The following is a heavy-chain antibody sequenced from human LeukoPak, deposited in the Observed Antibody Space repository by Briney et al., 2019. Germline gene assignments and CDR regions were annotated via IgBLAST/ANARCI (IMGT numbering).Heavy chain of an antibody. CDR2: IDPSDSYT. Sequence: GESLKISCKGSGYSFTSYWISWVRQMPGKGLEWMGRIDPSDSYTNYSPSFQGHVTISADKSISTAYLQWSSLKASDTAMYYCGRIIDPDYYDAFDIWGQGTMVTVSS. CDR1: GYSFTSYW. J-gene: IGHJ3*02. CDR3: GRIIDPDYYDAFDI. V-gene: IGHV5-10-1*01. D-gene: IGHD3-10*01.